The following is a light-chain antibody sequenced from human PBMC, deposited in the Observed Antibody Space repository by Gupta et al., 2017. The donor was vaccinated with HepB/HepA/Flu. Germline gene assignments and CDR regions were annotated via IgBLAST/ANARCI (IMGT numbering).Light chain of an antibody. CDR1: QSLLHSNGYNY. Sequence: DIVMTQSPLSLPVTPGEPASISCRSSQSLLHSNGYNYLDWYLQEPGQSPQLLIYLGSNRASGVPDRFSGSGSGTXFTLKIXRVEAEDVGVYYCMQALQTPWTFGXGTKVEIK. CDR2: LGS. CDR3: MQALQTPWT. J-gene: IGKJ1*01. V-gene: IGKV2-28*01.